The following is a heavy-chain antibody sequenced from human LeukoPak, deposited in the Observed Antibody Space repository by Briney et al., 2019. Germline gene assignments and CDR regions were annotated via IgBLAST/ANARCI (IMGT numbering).Heavy chain of an antibody. D-gene: IGHD4-17*01. CDR2: IYYSGST. CDR3: ASTLYGDYVDY. J-gene: IGHJ4*02. V-gene: IGHV4-59*12. Sequence: SETLSLTCTVSGGSISSYYWSWIRQPPGKGLEWIGYIYYSGSTNYNPSLKSRVTISVDTSKNQFSLKLSSVTAADTAVYYCASTLYGDYVDYWGQGTLVTVSS. CDR1: GGSISSYY.